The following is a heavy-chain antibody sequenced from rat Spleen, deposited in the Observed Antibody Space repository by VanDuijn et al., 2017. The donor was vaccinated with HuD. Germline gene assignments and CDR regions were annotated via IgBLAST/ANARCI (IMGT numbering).Heavy chain of an antibody. V-gene: IGHV5-29*01. CDR1: GFISSDHY. Sequence: EVQLVESDGGLVLPGRSLKLSCAAAGFISSDHYMAWVRQAPTKGPEWVATFSYDGSTTYYRDSVKGRFIISRDNAKSTLYLQVDSLKSEDTATYYCARHGRGKTTYYYVMDAWGQGASVTVSS. CDR2: FSYDGSTT. D-gene: IGHD4-5*01. J-gene: IGHJ4*01. CDR3: ARHGRGKTTYYYVMDA.